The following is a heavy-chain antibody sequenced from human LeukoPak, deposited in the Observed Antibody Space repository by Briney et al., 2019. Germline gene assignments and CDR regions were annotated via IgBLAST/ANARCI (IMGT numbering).Heavy chain of an antibody. V-gene: IGHV4-34*01. CDR1: GGSFSGYY. CDR3: ARGRGYCSSTSCYKGLDWYFDL. CDR2: INHSGST. Sequence: SETLSLTCAVYGGSFSGYYWSWIRQPPGKGLEWIGEINHSGSTNYNPSLKSRVTISVDTSKNQFSLKLSSVTAADTAVYYCARGRGYCSSTSCYKGLDWYFDLWGRGTLVTVSS. D-gene: IGHD2-2*02. J-gene: IGHJ2*01.